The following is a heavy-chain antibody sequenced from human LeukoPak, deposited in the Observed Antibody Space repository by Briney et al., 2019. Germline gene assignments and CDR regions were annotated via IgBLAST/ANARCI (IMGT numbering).Heavy chain of an antibody. V-gene: IGHV4-30-4*01. CDR1: GGAPSSGDYY. CDR3: ARESGLIWFGELGIAFDI. Sequence: SQTLSLTCTVSGGAPSSGDYYWSWIRQPPGKGLEWVGYIYYSGSTYYNPSLKSRVTISVDTSKNQFSLKLSSVTAADTAVYYCARESGLIWFGELGIAFDIWGQGTMVTVSS. CDR2: IYYSGST. D-gene: IGHD3-10*01. J-gene: IGHJ3*02.